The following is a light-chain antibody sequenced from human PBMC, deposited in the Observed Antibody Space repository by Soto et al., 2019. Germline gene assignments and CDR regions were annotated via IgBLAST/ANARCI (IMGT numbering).Light chain of an antibody. CDR3: SSYTSSNTLV. Sequence: QSALTQPASVSGTPGQSITISCTGTSSDVGDYNYVSWYQRHPGKAPKLIIYGVSNRPSGISNRFSGSKSGNTASLTISGLQAEDEADFYCSSYTSSNTLVFGGGTKLTVI. V-gene: IGLV2-14*01. CDR2: GVS. J-gene: IGLJ2*01. CDR1: SSDVGDYNY.